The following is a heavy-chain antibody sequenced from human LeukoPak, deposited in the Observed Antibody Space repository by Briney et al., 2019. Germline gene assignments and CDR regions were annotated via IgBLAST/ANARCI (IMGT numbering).Heavy chain of an antibody. V-gene: IGHV3-7*03. Sequence: PGGSLRLSCAASGFTFSSYWMSWVRQAPGKGLEWVANIKQDGSEKYYVDSVKGRFTISRDNAKNSLYLQMNSLRAEDTAVYYCARDRPLAYCGGDCYSDAFDIWGQGTMVTVSS. J-gene: IGHJ3*02. D-gene: IGHD2-21*02. CDR1: GFTFSSYW. CDR3: ARDRPLAYCGGDCYSDAFDI. CDR2: IKQDGSEK.